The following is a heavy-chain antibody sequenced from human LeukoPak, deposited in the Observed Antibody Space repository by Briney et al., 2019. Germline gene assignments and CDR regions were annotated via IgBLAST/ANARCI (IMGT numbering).Heavy chain of an antibody. CDR1: GFTFDDYA. D-gene: IGHD6-13*01. CDR2: ISWNSGSI. V-gene: IGHV3-9*01. CDR3: VEDIEWKAAVPWYFGS. Sequence: GGSLRLSCAASGFTFDDYAMHWVRQAPGKGLEWVSGISWNSGSIGYADSVKGRFTISRDNAKNSLYLQMNSLRPEDTALYYCVEDIEWKAAVPWYFGSWGQGTLVAVSS. J-gene: IGHJ4*02.